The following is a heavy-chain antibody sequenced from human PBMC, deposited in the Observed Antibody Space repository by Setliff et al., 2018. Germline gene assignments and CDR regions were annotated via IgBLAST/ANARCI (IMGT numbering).Heavy chain of an antibody. Sequence: PGGSLRLSCAASGFNFDNYAMHWVRQAPGKGLEWVSGISWNSGSIDYADSVKGRFTISRDNAKNSLYLQMNSLRVEDTAVYYCARLSIKSGGGPYYNYYYMDVWGKGTTVTVSS. V-gene: IGHV3-9*01. CDR1: GFNFDNYA. J-gene: IGHJ6*03. CDR2: ISWNSGSI. D-gene: IGHD3-16*01. CDR3: ARLSIKSGGGPYYNYYYMDV.